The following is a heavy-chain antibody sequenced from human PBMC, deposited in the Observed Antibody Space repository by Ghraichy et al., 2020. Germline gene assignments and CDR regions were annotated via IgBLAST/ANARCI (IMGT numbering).Heavy chain of an antibody. CDR1: GFTFSSYS. Sequence: GGSLRLSCAASGFTFSSYSMNWVRQAPGKGLEWVSSISSSSSYIYYADSVKGRFTISRDNAKNSLYLQMNSLRAEDTAVYYCARDAEQFGGVIVILGENWFDPWGQGTLVTVSS. D-gene: IGHD3-16*02. J-gene: IGHJ5*02. V-gene: IGHV3-21*01. CDR2: ISSSSSYI. CDR3: ARDAEQFGGVIVILGENWFDP.